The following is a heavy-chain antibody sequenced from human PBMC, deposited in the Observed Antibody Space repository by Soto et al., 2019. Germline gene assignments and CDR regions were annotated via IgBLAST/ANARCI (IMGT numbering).Heavy chain of an antibody. CDR2: ISGSGGST. CDR1: GFTFSSYT. CDR3: AKEVLGYCSSTSCSPHPFDY. Sequence: GGSLRLSCAASGFTFSSYTMSWVRQAPGKGLEWVSAISGSGGSTYYADSVKGRFTISRDNSKNTLYLQMNSLRAEDTAVYYCAKEVLGYCSSTSCSPHPFDYWGQGTLVTVSS. V-gene: IGHV3-23*01. J-gene: IGHJ4*02. D-gene: IGHD2-2*01.